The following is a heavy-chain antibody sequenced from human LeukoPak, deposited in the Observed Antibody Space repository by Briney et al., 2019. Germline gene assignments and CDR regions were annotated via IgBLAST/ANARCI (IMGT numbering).Heavy chain of an antibody. CDR2: ISGSGGST. CDR1: GFTFSSYA. J-gene: IGHJ6*02. D-gene: IGHD3-3*01. CDR3: ARDLSTIFGVVINHYGMDV. V-gene: IGHV3-23*01. Sequence: GGSLRLSCAASGFTFSSYAMSWVRQAPGTGLEWVSAISGSGGSTYYADSVKGRFTISRDNSKNTLYLQMNSLRAEDTAVYYCARDLSTIFGVVINHYGMDVWGQGTTVTVSS.